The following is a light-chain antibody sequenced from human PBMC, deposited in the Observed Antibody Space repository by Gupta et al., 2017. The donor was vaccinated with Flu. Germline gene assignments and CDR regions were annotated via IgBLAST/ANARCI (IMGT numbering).Light chain of an antibody. CDR2: WPS. CDR1: QSVLYSSTNKKY. CDR3: QEDDSTPYT. Sequence: RGERTTNNYKTSQSVLYSSTNKKYLASYQQKPGGPPKVLIYWPSTREPTVPDRHSDSGSGTAVTLSISSLQAEDVAVYYGQEDDSTPYTFGQGTKVEI. J-gene: IGKJ2*01. V-gene: IGKV4-1*01.